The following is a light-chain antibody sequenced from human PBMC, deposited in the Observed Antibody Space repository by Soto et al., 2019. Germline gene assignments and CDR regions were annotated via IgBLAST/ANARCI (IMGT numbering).Light chain of an antibody. Sequence: QSALTQPASVSGSPGQSITISCTGTNSDVGSHNFVSWYQQYPGKAPKLLIYEASKPPSGLSNRFSGSKSGNTASLTISGLQAEDEADYYCCSLTNGATWVFGGGTKLTVL. V-gene: IGLV2-23*01. J-gene: IGLJ3*02. CDR1: NSDVGSHNF. CDR3: CSLTNGATWV. CDR2: EAS.